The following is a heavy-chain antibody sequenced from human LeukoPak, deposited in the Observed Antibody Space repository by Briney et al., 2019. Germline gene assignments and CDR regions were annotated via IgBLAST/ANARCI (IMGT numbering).Heavy chain of an antibody. CDR1: GGSFSGYY. J-gene: IGHJ4*02. CDR3: ARLTAAGRRSDY. D-gene: IGHD6-13*01. V-gene: IGHV4-34*01. Sequence: SETLSLTCAVYGGSFSGYYWSWIRQPPGKGLEWIGSIYYSGRSYFNPSLKSRVTLSVDTSKNQFSLKVSSVTAADTAVYFCARLTAAGRRSDYWGQGTLVTVSS. CDR2: IYYSGRS.